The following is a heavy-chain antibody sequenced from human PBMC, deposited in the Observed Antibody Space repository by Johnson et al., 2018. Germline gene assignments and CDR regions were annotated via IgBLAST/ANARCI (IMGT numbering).Heavy chain of an antibody. CDR1: GFTVSSNY. V-gene: IGHV3-30*18. Sequence: QVQLVESGGGLVQPGGSLRLSCAASGFTVSSNYMSWVRQAPGKGLEWVAVISYDGSNKYYADSVKGRFTISRDNSKNTLYLQMNSLRAEDTAVYYCAKALYCSGGSCYSGLQHWGQGTLVTVSS. CDR2: ISYDGSNK. CDR3: AKALYCSGGSCYSGLQH. J-gene: IGHJ1*01. D-gene: IGHD2-15*01.